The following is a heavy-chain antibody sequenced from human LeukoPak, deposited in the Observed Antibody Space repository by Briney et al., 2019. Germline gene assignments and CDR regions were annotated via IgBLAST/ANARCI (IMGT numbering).Heavy chain of an antibody. CDR1: GVFISNNNYY. CDR2: IYSSGST. CDR3: ARHSSSWSPNPDY. Sequence: PSETLSLTCTVSGVFISNNNYYWGWIRQPPGKGLEWIGTIYSSGSTYYIPSLKSRLTMSIDTSKNQFSLKLSSVTAADTAVYYCARHSSSWSPNPDYWGQGTLVIVSS. J-gene: IGHJ4*02. D-gene: IGHD6-13*01. V-gene: IGHV4-39*01.